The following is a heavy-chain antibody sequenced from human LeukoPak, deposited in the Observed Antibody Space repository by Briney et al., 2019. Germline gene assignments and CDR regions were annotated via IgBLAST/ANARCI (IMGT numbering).Heavy chain of an antibody. D-gene: IGHD1-26*01. CDR3: ARLVGAATDPFDY. CDR1: GVSISSSRYY. J-gene: IGHJ4*02. Sequence: PSETLSLTCTVSGVSISSSRYYWGWIRQPPGKGLEWIGTIYYSGTTYYNPSLKRRVTISIDTSKNQFSLKLSSLTAADTAVYYRARLVGAATDPFDYWGQGTLVTVSS. V-gene: IGHV4-39*01. CDR2: IYYSGTT.